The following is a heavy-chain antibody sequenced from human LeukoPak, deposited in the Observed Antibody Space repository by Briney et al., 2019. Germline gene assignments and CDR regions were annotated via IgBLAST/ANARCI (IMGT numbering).Heavy chain of an antibody. CDR1: GGSISSSSYY. CDR3: ARPGGTSPFDC. D-gene: IGHD1-1*01. V-gene: IGHV4-39*01. J-gene: IGHJ4*02. CDR2: IYYSGST. Sequence: PSETLSLTCTVSGGSISSSSYYWGWIRQPPGKGLEWIGSIYYSGSTYYNPSLKSRVTTSVDTSKNQFSLKLSSVTAADTAVYYCARPGGTSPFDCWGQGTLVTVSS.